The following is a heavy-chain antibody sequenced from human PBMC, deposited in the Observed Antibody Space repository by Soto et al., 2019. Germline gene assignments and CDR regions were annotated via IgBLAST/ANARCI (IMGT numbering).Heavy chain of an antibody. J-gene: IGHJ6*02. CDR2: TYYRSKWYN. D-gene: IGHD5-12*01. CDR1: GDSVSSNSAA. CDR3: AREWGIVATRDYYGMDV. Sequence: KQSQTLSLTCAISGDSVSSNSAAWNWIRQSPSRGLEWLGRTYYRSKWYNDYAVSVKSRITINPDTSKNQFSLQLNSVTPEDTAVYYCAREWGIVATRDYYGMDVWGQGTTVTVSS. V-gene: IGHV6-1*01.